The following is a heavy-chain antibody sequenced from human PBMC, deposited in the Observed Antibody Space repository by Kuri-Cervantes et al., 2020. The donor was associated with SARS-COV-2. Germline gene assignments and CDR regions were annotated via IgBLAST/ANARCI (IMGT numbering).Heavy chain of an antibody. D-gene: IGHD2-15*01. CDR1: GYTFTSYG. CDR3: ATVMGVVVFEI. J-gene: IGHJ3*02. CDR2: IISFFGTT. V-gene: IGHV1-69*06. Sequence: SVTVSCKASGYTFTSYGISWVRQAPGQGLEWLGGIISFFGTTNYAQKFQGRITLTADKSTTTAYMELSNLRSEDTAIYYCATVMGVVVFEIWGQGTMVTVSS.